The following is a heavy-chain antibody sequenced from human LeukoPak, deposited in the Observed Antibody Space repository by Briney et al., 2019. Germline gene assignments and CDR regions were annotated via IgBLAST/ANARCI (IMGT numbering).Heavy chain of an antibody. Sequence: GGSLRLSCAASGFTFSSYAMSWVRQAPGKGLEWVSAISGSGGSTYYADSVKGRFTISRDNSKNTLYLQMSSLRAEDTAVYYCATYSSSWYYYYYYMDVWGKGTTVTVSS. CDR2: ISGSGGST. V-gene: IGHV3-23*01. CDR3: ATYSSSWYYYYYYMDV. CDR1: GFTFSSYA. D-gene: IGHD6-13*01. J-gene: IGHJ6*03.